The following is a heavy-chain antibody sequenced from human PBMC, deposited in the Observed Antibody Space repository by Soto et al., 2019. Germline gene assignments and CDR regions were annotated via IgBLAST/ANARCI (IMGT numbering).Heavy chain of an antibody. V-gene: IGHV4-59*01. J-gene: IGHJ4*02. Sequence: SETLSLTCTVSGGSISSYYWSWIRQPPGKGLEWIGYIYYSGSTNYNPSLKSRVTISVDTSKNQFSLKLSSVTAADTALYYCARDGSVEMATITGFDYWGQGTLVTVSS. D-gene: IGHD5-12*01. CDR2: IYYSGST. CDR3: ARDGSVEMATITGFDY. CDR1: GGSISSYY.